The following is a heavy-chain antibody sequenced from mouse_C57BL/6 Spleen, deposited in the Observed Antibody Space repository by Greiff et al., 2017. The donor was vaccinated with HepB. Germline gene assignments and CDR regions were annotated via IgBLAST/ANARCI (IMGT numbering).Heavy chain of an antibody. Sequence: VQLQQSGAELVKPGASVKLSCKASGYTFTSYWMQWVKQRPGQGLEWIGEIDPSDSYTNYNQKFKGKATLTVDTSSSTAYMQLSSLTSEDSAVYYCARIGHKQLRSRFDYWGQGTTLTVSS. CDR3: ARIGHKQLRSRFDY. CDR1: GYTFTSYW. CDR2: IDPSDSYT. V-gene: IGHV1-50*01. J-gene: IGHJ2*01. D-gene: IGHD3-2*02.